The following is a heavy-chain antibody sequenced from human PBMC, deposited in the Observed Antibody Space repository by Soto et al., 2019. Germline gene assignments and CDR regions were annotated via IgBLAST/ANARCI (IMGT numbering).Heavy chain of an antibody. CDR2: IYYSGST. J-gene: IGHJ2*01. CDR1: GGSISSSSYY. Sequence: QLQLQASGPGLVKPSETLSLTCTVSGGSISSSSYYWGWIRQPPGKGLEWIGSIYYSGSTYYNPSLKSRVTISVDTSKNQFSLKLSSVTAAATAVYYCASLYPGWYFDLWGRGTLVTVSS. CDR3: ASLYPGWYFDL. V-gene: IGHV4-39*01.